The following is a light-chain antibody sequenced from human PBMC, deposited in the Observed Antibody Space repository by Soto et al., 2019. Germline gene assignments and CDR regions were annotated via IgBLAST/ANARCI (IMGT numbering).Light chain of an antibody. CDR1: STDANDYNY. J-gene: IGLJ2*01. CDR3: SSYVGDNNVV. CDR2: EVI. Sequence: QSVLTQPPSASGSPGQSVTISCTGASTDANDYNYVSWYQQYPGKAPKLIIYEVIRRPSGVPDRFSGSKTGNTASLTVSGLQAEDEDNYYCSSYVGDNNVVFGGGTKLTVL. V-gene: IGLV2-8*01.